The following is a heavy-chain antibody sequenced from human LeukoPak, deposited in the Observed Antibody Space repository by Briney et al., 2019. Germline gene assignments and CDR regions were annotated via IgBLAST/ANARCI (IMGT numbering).Heavy chain of an antibody. CDR2: ISGSGGST. V-gene: IGHV3-23*01. D-gene: IGHD3-16*01. J-gene: IGHJ4*02. Sequence: GGSLRLSCAASGFTLSSYAMSWVRQAPGKGLEWVSAISGSGGSTYYADSVKGRFTISRDNSKNTLYLQMNSLRAEDTAVYYCARAMSTFGGVRNYFDSWGQGTLVTVSS. CDR3: ARAMSTFGGVRNYFDS. CDR1: GFTLSSYA.